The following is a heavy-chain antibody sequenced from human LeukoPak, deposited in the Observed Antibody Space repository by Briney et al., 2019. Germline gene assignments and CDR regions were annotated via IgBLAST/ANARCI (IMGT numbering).Heavy chain of an antibody. D-gene: IGHD3-10*01. J-gene: IGHJ4*02. CDR2: ISGSGGST. CDR3: ARLYYYGSGSYYYFDY. V-gene: IGHV3-23*01. CDR1: GFTFSSYA. Sequence: GGSLRLSCAASGFTFSSYAMSWVRQAPGKGLEWVSAISGSGGSTYYADSVKGRFTISRDNSKNTLYLQMNSLRAEDTAVYYCARLYYYGSGSYYYFDYWGQGTLVTVSS.